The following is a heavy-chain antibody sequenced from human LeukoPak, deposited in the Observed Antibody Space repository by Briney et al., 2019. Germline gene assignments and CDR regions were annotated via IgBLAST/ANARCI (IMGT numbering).Heavy chain of an antibody. CDR3: VRQVSDY. CDR2: INSNSGGT. J-gene: IGHJ4*02. V-gene: IGHV1-2*02. Sequence: ASVKVSCKASGYTFIDYYIHWMRQAPGQGLEWMGWINSNSGGTNYAQKFQGRVTMTRDTSISTAYMELSRLRSDDTAVYYCVRQVSDYWGQGTLVTVSS. CDR1: GYTFIDYY. D-gene: IGHD1-14*01.